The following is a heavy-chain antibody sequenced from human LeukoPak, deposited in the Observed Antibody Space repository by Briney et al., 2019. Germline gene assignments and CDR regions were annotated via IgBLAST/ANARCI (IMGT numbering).Heavy chain of an antibody. J-gene: IGHJ6*02. Sequence: GGSLRLSCAASGFTVSSNYMSWVRQAPGKGLEWVSVIYSGGSTYYADSVKGRFTISRDNSKNTLYLQMNSLRAEDTAVHYCASEWFWESPPIRPYYYYGMDVWGQGTTVTVSS. CDR2: IYSGGST. CDR3: ASEWFWESPPIRPYYYYGMDV. CDR1: GFTVSSNY. V-gene: IGHV3-66*01. D-gene: IGHD3-10*01.